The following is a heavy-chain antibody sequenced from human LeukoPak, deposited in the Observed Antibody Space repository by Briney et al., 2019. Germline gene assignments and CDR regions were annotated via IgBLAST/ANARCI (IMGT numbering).Heavy chain of an antibody. CDR3: ARPSTANAFDI. CDR2: INHSGST. CDR1: GGSFSGYY. J-gene: IGHJ3*02. Sequence: SETLSLTCAVYGGSFSGYYWSWIRQPPGKGLEWIGEINHSGSTKNNPSLKSRVTISVDTSKNQFSLKLSPVTAADTAVYYCARPSTANAFDIWGQGTMVTVSS. V-gene: IGHV4-34*01. D-gene: IGHD2/OR15-2a*01.